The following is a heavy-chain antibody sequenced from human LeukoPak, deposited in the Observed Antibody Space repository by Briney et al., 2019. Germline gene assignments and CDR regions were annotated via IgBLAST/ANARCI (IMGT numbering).Heavy chain of an antibody. CDR1: GFTFSSYW. V-gene: IGHV3-7*01. D-gene: IGHD3-10*01. Sequence: GGSLRLSCAASGFTFSSYWMNWVRQAPGKGLEWVANIKQDGSEKYYVDSVKGRFTISRDNAKNSLYLQMNSLRAEDTAVYYCAGIITMVRGVIPWFDLWGQGTLVTVSS. CDR3: AGIITMVRGVIPWFDL. CDR2: IKQDGSEK. J-gene: IGHJ5*02.